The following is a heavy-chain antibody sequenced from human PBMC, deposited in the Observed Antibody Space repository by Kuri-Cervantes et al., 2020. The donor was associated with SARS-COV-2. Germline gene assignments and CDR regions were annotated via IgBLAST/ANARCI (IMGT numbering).Heavy chain of an antibody. D-gene: IGHD2-2*01. J-gene: IGHJ4*02. Sequence: ASLKVSCKASGYTFTSYGISWVRQAPGQGLEWMGWISAYNGNTNYTQKLQGRVTITTDTSTSTAYMELRSLRSADTAVYYCARHYMGYCSSTCCQPGYWGQGTLVTVSS. CDR1: GYTFTSYG. V-gene: IGHV1-18*01. CDR3: ARHYMGYCSSTCCQPGY. CDR2: ISAYNGNT.